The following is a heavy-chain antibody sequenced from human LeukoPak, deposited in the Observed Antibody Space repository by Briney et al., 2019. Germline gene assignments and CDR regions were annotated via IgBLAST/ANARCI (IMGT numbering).Heavy chain of an antibody. CDR1: GFIFRGYC. Sequence: GGSLRLSCAASGFIFRGYCLHWVRQTPGKGLDWIAVISGEGNKEYYADSVKGRFTISRDNAKDSLHLQMSSLTPEDTAVYFCVRGGANPNFAYMDVWGNGTTVTVSS. J-gene: IGHJ6*03. CDR3: VRGGANPNFAYMDV. D-gene: IGHD4/OR15-4a*01. V-gene: IGHV3-30*03. CDR2: ISGEGNKE.